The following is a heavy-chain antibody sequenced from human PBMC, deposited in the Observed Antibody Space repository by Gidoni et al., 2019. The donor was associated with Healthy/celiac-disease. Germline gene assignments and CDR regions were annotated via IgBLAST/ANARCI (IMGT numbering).Heavy chain of an antibody. CDR3: ARAGLTYYDFWSGQTDNWFDP. CDR2: MNPNSGNT. D-gene: IGHD3-3*01. CDR1: GYTFTSYD. J-gene: IGHJ5*02. Sequence: VQLVQSGAEVKKPGASVKVSCKASGYTFTSYDINWVRQATGQGLELMGWMNPNSGNTGYAQKFQGRVTMTRNTSISTAYMELSSLRSEDTAVYYCARAGLTYYDFWSGQTDNWFDPWGQGTLVTVSS. V-gene: IGHV1-8*01.